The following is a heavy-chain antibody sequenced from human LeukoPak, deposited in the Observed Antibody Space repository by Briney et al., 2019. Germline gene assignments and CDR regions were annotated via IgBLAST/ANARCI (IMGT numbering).Heavy chain of an antibody. CDR2: IYYSGST. Sequence: ETLSLTCTVSGGSISSYYWSWIRQPPGKGLEWIGYIYYSGSTNYNPSLKSRVTISVDTSKNQFSLKLSSVTAADTAVYYCARVHGGWFDPWGQGTLVTASS. J-gene: IGHJ5*02. CDR1: GGSISSYY. CDR3: ARVHGGWFDP. D-gene: IGHD5-24*01. V-gene: IGHV4-59*01.